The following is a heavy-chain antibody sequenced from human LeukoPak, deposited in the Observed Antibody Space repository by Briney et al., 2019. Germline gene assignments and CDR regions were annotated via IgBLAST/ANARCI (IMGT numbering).Heavy chain of an antibody. CDR1: GGSISSSSYY. CDR3: ARDNAAADYYYYYMDV. CDR2: IYYSGST. Sequence: SETLSLTCTVSGGSISSSSYYWGWLRQPTGKGLEWIGSIYYSGSTYYNPSLKSRVTISVDTSKNQFSLKLSSVTAADTAVYYCARDNAAADYYYYYMDVWGKGTTVTISS. J-gene: IGHJ6*03. V-gene: IGHV4-39*07. D-gene: IGHD6-13*01.